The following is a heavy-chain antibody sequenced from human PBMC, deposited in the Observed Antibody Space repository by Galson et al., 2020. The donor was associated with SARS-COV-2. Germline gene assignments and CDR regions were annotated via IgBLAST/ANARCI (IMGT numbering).Heavy chain of an antibody. CDR3: ARGPGYYGSGSDFDY. D-gene: IGHD3-10*01. J-gene: IGHJ4*02. CDR1: GGSISSGDYY. V-gene: IGHV4-30-4*01. Sequence: SETLSLTCTVSGGSISSGDYYWSWIRQPPGKGLEWIGYIYYSGSTYYNPSLKSRVTISVDTSKNQFSLKLSSVTAADTAVYYCARGPGYYGSGSDFDYWGQGTLVTVSS. CDR2: IYYSGST.